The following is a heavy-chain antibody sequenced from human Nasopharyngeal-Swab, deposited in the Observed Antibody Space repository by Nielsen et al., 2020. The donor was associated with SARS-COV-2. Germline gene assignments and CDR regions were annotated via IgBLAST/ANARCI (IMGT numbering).Heavy chain of an antibody. CDR3: AIVGSSSWYQLWFDP. D-gene: IGHD6-13*01. V-gene: IGHV4-34*01. J-gene: IGHJ5*02. CDR2: INHGGST. Sequence: WIRQPPGKGLEWIGEINHGGSTNYNTSLKSRVTISVDTSRNHLSLKLIYVTAAERAVYYCAIVGSSSWYQLWFDPWGQGTLVTVSS.